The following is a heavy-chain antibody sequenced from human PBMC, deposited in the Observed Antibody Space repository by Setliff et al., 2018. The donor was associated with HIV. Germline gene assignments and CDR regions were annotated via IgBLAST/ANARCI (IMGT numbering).Heavy chain of an antibody. CDR2: ISGSGGST. CDR1: GFTFNTYD. CDR3: SKDGISGGAYPPYYFDY. Sequence: PGGSLRLSCAASGFTFNTYDMSWVRQAPGKGLEWVSVISGSGGSTFYADSVKGRFTISRDNSKNTLYLQMNRLRVEDTDVYYCSKDGISGGAYPPYYFDYWGHGTLVTVSS. J-gene: IGHJ4*01. V-gene: IGHV3-23*01. D-gene: IGHD2-15*01.